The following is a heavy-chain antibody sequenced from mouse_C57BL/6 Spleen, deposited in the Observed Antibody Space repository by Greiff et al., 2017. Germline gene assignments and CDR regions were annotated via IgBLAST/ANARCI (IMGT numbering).Heavy chain of an antibody. Sequence: VQVVESGAELVKPGASVKISCKASGYAFSSYWMNWVKQRPGKGLEWIGQIYPGDGDTNYNGKFKGKATLTADKSSSTAYMQLSSLTSEDSAVYFCARWITDAMDYWGQGTSVTVSS. CDR2: IYPGDGDT. D-gene: IGHD1-3*01. CDR1: GYAFSSYW. J-gene: IGHJ4*01. CDR3: ARWITDAMDY. V-gene: IGHV1-80*01.